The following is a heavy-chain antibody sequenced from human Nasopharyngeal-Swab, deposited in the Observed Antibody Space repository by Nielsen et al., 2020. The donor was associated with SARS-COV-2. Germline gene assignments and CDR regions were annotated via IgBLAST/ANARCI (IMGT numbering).Heavy chain of an antibody. CDR1: GFTVSSYG. V-gene: IGHV3-30*03. D-gene: IGHD6-13*01. CDR3: ARDPIGYSSSSWWFDP. Sequence: GESLKISCAASGFTVSSYGMHWVRQAPGKGLEWVAVISYDGSNKYYADSVKGRFTVSRDNSKNTLYLQMNSLRAEDTAVYYCARDPIGYSSSSWWFDPWGQGTLVTVSS. J-gene: IGHJ5*02. CDR2: ISYDGSNK.